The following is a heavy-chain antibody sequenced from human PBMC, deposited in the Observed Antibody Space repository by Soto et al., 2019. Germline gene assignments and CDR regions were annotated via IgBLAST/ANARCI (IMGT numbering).Heavy chain of an antibody. CDR1: GDSISNSRFY. CDR2: IYHTGNA. CDR3: ARDYFDSSDYTTNWFDP. D-gene: IGHD3-22*01. J-gene: IGHJ5*02. V-gene: IGHV4-39*01. Sequence: PSETLCLTCSVSGDSISNSRFYWAWILQPPGEGLEWIGSIYHTGNAYYNPSIKSRVTIFVDTSKNQFSLKLTSVTAADTALYYCARDYFDSSDYTTNWFDPWGQGALVTVS.